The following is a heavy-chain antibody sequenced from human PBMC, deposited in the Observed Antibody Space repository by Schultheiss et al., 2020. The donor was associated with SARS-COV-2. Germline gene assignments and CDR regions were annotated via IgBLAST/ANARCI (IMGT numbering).Heavy chain of an antibody. J-gene: IGHJ3*01. D-gene: IGHD3-10*01. Sequence: GGSLRLSCAASGFTLDDYAMGWVRQGPGKGLEWVSGINWNGGSTNYADSVKGRFTISRDNAKNSLYLQMNSLRPEDTAFYYCARDNTIFRGPIIRETRPYDAFDLWGQGTMVTVSS. CDR2: INWNGGST. CDR3: ARDNTIFRGPIIRETRPYDAFDL. CDR1: GFTLDDYA. V-gene: IGHV3-20*04.